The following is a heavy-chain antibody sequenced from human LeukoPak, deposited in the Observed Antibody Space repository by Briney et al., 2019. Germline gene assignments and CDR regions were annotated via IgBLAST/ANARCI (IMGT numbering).Heavy chain of an antibody. D-gene: IGHD1-26*01. Sequence: PSETLSLTCTVSGGSISSGSYYWSWIRQPAGKGLEWIGRIYTSGSTNYNPSLKSRVTISVDTSKNQFSLKLSSVTAADTAVYYCARGLVRSGSYYSDIWGQGTMVTVSS. J-gene: IGHJ3*02. CDR1: GGSISSGSYY. V-gene: IGHV4-61*02. CDR3: ARGLVRSGSYYSDI. CDR2: IYTSGST.